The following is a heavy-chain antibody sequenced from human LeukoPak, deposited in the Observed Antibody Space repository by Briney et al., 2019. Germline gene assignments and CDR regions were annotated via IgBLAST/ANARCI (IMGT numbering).Heavy chain of an antibody. CDR3: ARATTVTGYYYGMDV. CDR2: VYYSANT. Sequence: SETLSLTCTVSGGSISSSSYYWGWIRQPPGKGLEWIGSVYYSANTYYNPSLKGRVTMSLDTSKNQFSLKLSSVTAADTAVYYCARATTVTGYYYGMDVWGQGTTVTVSS. D-gene: IGHD4-11*01. J-gene: IGHJ6*02. CDR1: GGSISSSSYY. V-gene: IGHV4-39*07.